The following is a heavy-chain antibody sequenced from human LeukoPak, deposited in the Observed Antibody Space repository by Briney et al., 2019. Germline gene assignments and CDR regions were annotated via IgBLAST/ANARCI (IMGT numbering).Heavy chain of an antibody. Sequence: SETLSLTCTVSGGSVSSGSYYWSWIRQPPGKGLEWIGYIYYSGIPNYNPSLKSRVAISVDTSKNQFSLKLSSVTAADTAVYYCARVNYYDSSGYYPYAFDFWGQGTMVTVSS. J-gene: IGHJ3*01. CDR1: GGSVSSGSYY. CDR2: IYYSGIP. D-gene: IGHD3-22*01. CDR3: ARVNYYDSSGYYPYAFDF. V-gene: IGHV4-61*01.